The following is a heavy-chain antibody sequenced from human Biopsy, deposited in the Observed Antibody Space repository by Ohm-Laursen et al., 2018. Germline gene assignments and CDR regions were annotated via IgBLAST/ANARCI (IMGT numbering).Heavy chain of an antibody. V-gene: IGHV3-33*01. D-gene: IGHD6-19*01. CDR3: ARGLSSGWYGYFDV. Sequence: SLRLSCAASGFTFGHYAMHWVRQAPGKGLEWISLIWYDGNNEDYADSVKGRFTISRDNSKNTLYLQINTLTLEDTAFYYCARGLSSGWYGYFDVWGRGTLVTVSS. CDR2: IWYDGNNE. J-gene: IGHJ2*01. CDR1: GFTFGHYA.